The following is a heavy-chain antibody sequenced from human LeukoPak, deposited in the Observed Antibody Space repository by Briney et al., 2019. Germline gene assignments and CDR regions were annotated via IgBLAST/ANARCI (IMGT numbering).Heavy chain of an antibody. J-gene: IGHJ3*02. D-gene: IGHD3-22*01. CDR3: ARLSDYYDSSSSPPGAFDI. CDR2: IYYSGST. V-gene: IGHV4-39*07. CDR1: GGSISSSSYY. Sequence: PSETLSLTCTVSGGSISSSSYYWGWIRQPPGKGLEWIGSIYYSGSTYYSPSLKSRVTISVDTSKNQFSLKLSSVTAADTAVYYCARLSDYYDSSSSPPGAFDIWGQGTMVTVSS.